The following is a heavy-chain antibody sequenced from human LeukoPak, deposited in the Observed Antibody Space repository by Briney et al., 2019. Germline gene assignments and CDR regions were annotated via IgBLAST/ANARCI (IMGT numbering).Heavy chain of an antibody. J-gene: IGHJ4*02. D-gene: IGHD3-10*01. CDR3: ARARGSGRTRFDY. CDR2: IYYSGST. V-gene: IGHV4-59*01. Sequence: KSSETLSLTCTVSGGSISSYYWSWIRRPPGKGLEWIGYIYYSGSTNYNPSLKSRVTISVDTSKNQFSLKLSSVTAADTAVYYCARARGSGRTRFDYWGQGTLVTVSS. CDR1: GGSISSYY.